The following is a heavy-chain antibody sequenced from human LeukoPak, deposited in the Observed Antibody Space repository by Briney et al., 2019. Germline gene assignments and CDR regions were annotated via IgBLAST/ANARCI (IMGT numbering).Heavy chain of an antibody. J-gene: IGHJ4*02. Sequence: SETLSLTCTVSGYSISSGYYWGWIRQPPGKGLEWIGSIYHSGNTYYNPSLKSRVTISVDTSKNQFSLKLSSVTAADTAVYYCARGDTSRIFDYWGQGTLVTVSS. CDR2: IYHSGNT. D-gene: IGHD2-2*01. CDR3: ARGDTSRIFDY. V-gene: IGHV4-38-2*02. CDR1: GYSISSGYY.